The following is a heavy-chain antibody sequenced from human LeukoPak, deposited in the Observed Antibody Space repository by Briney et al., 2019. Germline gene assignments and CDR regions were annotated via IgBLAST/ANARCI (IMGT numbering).Heavy chain of an antibody. CDR3: TRDEGATVATYRFDF. Sequence: GGSVRLSCEASGFDFSNYYMSWVRQAPGKGLEWLANIKYDGSYTYYVDSLNGRLTISRDNAKNSLYLQMSSLRADDTAVYYCTRDEGATVATYRFDFWGQGTLVTVSS. J-gene: IGHJ4*02. V-gene: IGHV3-7*01. CDR2: IKYDGSYT. CDR1: GFDFSNYY. D-gene: IGHD4-23*01.